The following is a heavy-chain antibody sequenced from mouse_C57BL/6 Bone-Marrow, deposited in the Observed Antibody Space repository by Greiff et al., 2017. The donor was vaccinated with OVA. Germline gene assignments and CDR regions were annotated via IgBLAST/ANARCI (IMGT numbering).Heavy chain of an antibody. CDR3: ARDTTVVASFDY. D-gene: IGHD1-1*01. CDR2: ISSGSSTI. CDR1: GFTFSDYG. Sequence: EVKLVESGGGLVKPGGSLKLSCAASGFTFSDYGMHWVRQAPEKGLEWVAYISSGSSTIYYADTVKGRFTISRDNAKNTLFLQMTSRRSEDTAMYYCARDTTVVASFDYWGQGTTLTVSS. V-gene: IGHV5-17*01. J-gene: IGHJ2*01.